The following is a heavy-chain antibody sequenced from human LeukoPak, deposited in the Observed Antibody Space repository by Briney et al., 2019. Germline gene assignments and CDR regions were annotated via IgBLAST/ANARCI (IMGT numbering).Heavy chain of an antibody. V-gene: IGHV4-59*01. CDR1: GGSISSYY. Sequence: SETLSLTCTVSGGSISSYYWSWIRQPPGKGLEWIGYIYYSGSTNYNPSLKSRVTISVDTSKNQFSLKLSSVTAADTAVYYCARDSGGWPLGYWGQGTLVTVSS. J-gene: IGHJ4*02. CDR2: IYYSGST. D-gene: IGHD6-19*01. CDR3: ARDSGGWPLGY.